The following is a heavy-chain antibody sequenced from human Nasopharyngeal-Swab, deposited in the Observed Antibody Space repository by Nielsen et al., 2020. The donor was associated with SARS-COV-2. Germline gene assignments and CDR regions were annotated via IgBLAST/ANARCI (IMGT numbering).Heavy chain of an antibody. J-gene: IGHJ4*02. V-gene: IGHV4-34*01. Sequence: SETLSLTCAVYGGSFSGHQWSWVRQPPGKGLEWIGEVSHGGGTNYNPSLKSRVSISVDTSKRQFSLRLTSVTAADTAVYYYASTLVRGAADYWGKGTLVAVSS. CDR3: ASTLVRGAADY. D-gene: IGHD3-10*01. CDR2: VSHGGGT. CDR1: GGSFSGHQ.